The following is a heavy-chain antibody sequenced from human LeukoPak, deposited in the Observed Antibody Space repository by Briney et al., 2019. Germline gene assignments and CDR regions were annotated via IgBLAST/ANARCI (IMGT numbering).Heavy chain of an antibody. D-gene: IGHD2-2*01. V-gene: IGHV1-2*02. J-gene: IGHJ3*02. Sequence: ASVKVSCKASGGTFSTYAISWVRQAPGQGLEWMGWINPNSGGTNYAQKFQGRVTMTRDTSISTAYMELSRLRSDDTAVYYCASLHAPLDIWGQGTMVTVSS. CDR2: INPNSGGT. CDR1: GGTFSTYA. CDR3: ASLHAPLDI.